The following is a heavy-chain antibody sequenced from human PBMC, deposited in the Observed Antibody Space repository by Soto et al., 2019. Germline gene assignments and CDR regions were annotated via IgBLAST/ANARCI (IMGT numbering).Heavy chain of an antibody. D-gene: IGHD3-9*01. V-gene: IGHV3-23*01. J-gene: IGHJ4*02. CDR3: AKDILTGYYIAFDY. Sequence: PGGSLRLSCATSGFTFNNYPMSWVRQSPGKELEWVSTINAGGDITHYADSVKGRFTISRDNSKNTLYLQMNSLTAEDTAVYYCAKDILTGYYIAFDYWGQGTLVT. CDR1: GFTFNNYP. CDR2: INAGGDIT.